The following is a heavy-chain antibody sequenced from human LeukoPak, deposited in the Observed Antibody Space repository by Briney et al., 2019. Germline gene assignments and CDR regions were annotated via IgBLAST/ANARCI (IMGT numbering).Heavy chain of an antibody. D-gene: IGHD3-9*01. CDR3: ASGPRDYDILTGYYQTLDY. Sequence: SVKVSCKASGGTFSSYAISWVRQAPGQGLEWMGRIIPIFGTANYAQKFQGRVTITTDESTSTAYMELNSLRSEDTAVYYCASGPRDYDILTGYYQTLDYWGQGTLVTVSS. CDR1: GGTFSSYA. CDR2: IIPIFGTA. J-gene: IGHJ4*02. V-gene: IGHV1-69*05.